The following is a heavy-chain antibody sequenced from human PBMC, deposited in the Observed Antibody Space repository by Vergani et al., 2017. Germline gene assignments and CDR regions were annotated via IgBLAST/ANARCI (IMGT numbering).Heavy chain of an antibody. CDR3: ARDQTALSRAVAGTYYYYYYGMDV. Sequence: EVQLVESGGGLVQPGGSLRLSCAASGFTFSSYWMSWVRQAPGKGLEWVANIKQDGSEKYYVDSVKGRFTISRDNAKNSLYLQMNSLRAEDTAVYYCARDQTALSRAVAGTYYYYYYGMDVWGQGTTVTVSS. CDR1: GFTFSSYW. D-gene: IGHD6-19*01. CDR2: IKQDGSEK. V-gene: IGHV3-7*03. J-gene: IGHJ6*02.